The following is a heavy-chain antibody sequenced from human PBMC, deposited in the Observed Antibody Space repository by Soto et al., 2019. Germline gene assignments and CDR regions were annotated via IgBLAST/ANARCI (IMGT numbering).Heavy chain of an antibody. CDR3: ARAASGSGYYYFDY. D-gene: IGHD3-22*01. CDR2: ISAYNGNT. V-gene: IGHV1-18*01. CDR1: GYTFTSYG. J-gene: IGHJ4*02. Sequence: GASVKVSCKASGYTFTSYGISWVRQAPGQGLEWMGWISAYNGNTNYAQKLQGRVTMTTDTSTSTAYMELRSLRSDDTAVYYCARAASGSGYYYFDYWGQGTLVTVSS.